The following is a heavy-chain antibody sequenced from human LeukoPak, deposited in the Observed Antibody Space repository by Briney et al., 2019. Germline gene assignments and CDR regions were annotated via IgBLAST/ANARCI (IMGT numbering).Heavy chain of an antibody. CDR3: GREVPGGTTSLDC. D-gene: IGHD1-7*01. CDR2: IKEDGSDK. CDR1: GFTFSSYW. J-gene: IGHJ4*02. Sequence: GGSLRLSCAASGFTFSSYWMSWIRQAPGKGLEWVANIKEDGSDKNYVDSVRGRFTISRDSAKNALYLQMNSLRAEDTAVYYCGREVPGGTTSLDCWGQGTVVTVSP. V-gene: IGHV3-7*04.